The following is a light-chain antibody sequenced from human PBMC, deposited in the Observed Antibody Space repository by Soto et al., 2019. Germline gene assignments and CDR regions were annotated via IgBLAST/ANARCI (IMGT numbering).Light chain of an antibody. J-gene: IGKJ1*01. V-gene: IGKV3-20*01. Sequence: EIVLTQSPGTLSLSPGERATPSCRASQSVSRNYLAWYQQKPGQAPRLLIYGASSRATGIPDRFSGSGSGTDFTLTISRLEPEDFAVYYCQQYVSSPRTFGQGTKVDIK. CDR2: GAS. CDR3: QQYVSSPRT. CDR1: QSVSRNY.